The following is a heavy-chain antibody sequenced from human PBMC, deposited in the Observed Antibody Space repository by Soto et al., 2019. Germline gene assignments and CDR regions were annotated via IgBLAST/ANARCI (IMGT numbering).Heavy chain of an antibody. J-gene: IGHJ4*02. D-gene: IGHD3-3*01. V-gene: IGHV3-7*01. CDR2: IKPDGSEK. CDR1: GVTFSTYL. Sequence: SLSCAASGVTFSTYLMNWFRHVPGKGLEWVDNIKPDGSEKFCGDYLKCRFTISRDNAKNSLYLQMNNMRIEDTAVYYCAREGRPIGAYDXWGQGTVVTVSX. CDR3: AREGRPIGAYDX.